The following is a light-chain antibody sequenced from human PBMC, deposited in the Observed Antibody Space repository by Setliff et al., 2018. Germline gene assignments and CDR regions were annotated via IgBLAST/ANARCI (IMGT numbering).Light chain of an antibody. CDR2: EVN. CDR3: CSYAGSRNFYV. Sequence: QSVLTQPPSASGSPGQSVTISCTGTSSDIGGYNYVSWYQQHPGKAPKLMIYEVNKRPSGVPDRFSGSKSGNTASLTVSGLQAEDEADYYCCSYAGSRNFYVFGTGTKV. CDR1: SSDIGGYNY. V-gene: IGLV2-8*01. J-gene: IGLJ1*01.